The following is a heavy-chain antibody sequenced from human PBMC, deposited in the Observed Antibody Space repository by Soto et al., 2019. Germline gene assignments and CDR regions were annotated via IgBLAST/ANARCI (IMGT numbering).Heavy chain of an antibody. Sequence: SQTLSLTCAISGDSVSSNSAAWNWIRQSPSRGLEWLGRTYYRSKWYNDYAVSVKSRITINPDTSKNQFSLQLNSATPEDTAVYYCARVPPSVRWNAFDIWGQGTMVTVSS. CDR2: TYYRSKWYN. V-gene: IGHV6-1*01. J-gene: IGHJ3*02. CDR3: ARVPPSVRWNAFDI. CDR1: GDSVSSNSAA. D-gene: IGHD3-16*01.